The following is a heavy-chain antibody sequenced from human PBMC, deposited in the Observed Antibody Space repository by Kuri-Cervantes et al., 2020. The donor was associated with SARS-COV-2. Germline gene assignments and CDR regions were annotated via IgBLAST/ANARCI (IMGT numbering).Heavy chain of an antibody. V-gene: IGHV1-46*01. CDR1: GYTFTSYY. CDR2: INPSGGST. Sequence: ASVKVSCKASGYTFTSYYMHWVRQAPGQGLEWMGIINPSGGSTSYAQKFQGIVTMTRDTSTSTVYMELSSLRSEDTAVYYCARVLLWFGESRYYYGMDVWGQGTTVTVSS. D-gene: IGHD3-10*01. CDR3: ARVLLWFGESRYYYGMDV. J-gene: IGHJ6*02.